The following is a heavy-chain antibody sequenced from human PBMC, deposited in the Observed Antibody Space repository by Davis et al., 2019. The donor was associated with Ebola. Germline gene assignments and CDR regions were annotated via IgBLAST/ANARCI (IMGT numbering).Heavy chain of an antibody. CDR1: GGSISSHY. V-gene: IGHV4-59*11. J-gene: IGHJ2*01. CDR3: ARASQYFDL. Sequence: PSETLSLTCTVSGGSISSHYWSWIRQPPGKGLEWIGYIYYSGSTNYNPSLKSRVTISVDTSKNQFSLKLSSVTAADTAVYHCARASQYFDLWGRGTLVTVSS. CDR2: IYYSGST.